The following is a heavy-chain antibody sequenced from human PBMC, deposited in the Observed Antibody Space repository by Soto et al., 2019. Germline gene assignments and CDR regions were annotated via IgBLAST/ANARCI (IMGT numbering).Heavy chain of an antibody. J-gene: IGHJ6*02. CDR1: GFTFTSSA. CDR2: IVVGSGNT. D-gene: IGHD5-12*01. CDR3: AADNGGVATTEWGSYGMDV. V-gene: IGHV1-58*01. Sequence: ASVKVSCKASGFTFTSSAVQWVRQARGQRLEWIGWIVVGSGNTNYAQKFQERVTITRDMSTSTAYMELSSLRSEDTAVYYCAADNGGVATTEWGSYGMDVWGQGTTVTVSS.